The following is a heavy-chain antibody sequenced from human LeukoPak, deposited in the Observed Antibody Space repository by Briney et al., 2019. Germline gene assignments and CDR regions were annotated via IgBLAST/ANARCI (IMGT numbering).Heavy chain of an antibody. CDR3: AKDIANVYAILIGTSSLFQH. Sequence: GGSLRLSCAASGFTSDDYAMHWVRQPPGKGLEWVSLISGDGVSTYYADSVKGRFTISRDNSKNSLYLQMTSLRTEDTALYYCAKDIANVYAILIGTSSLFQHWGQGTLVTVSS. V-gene: IGHV3-43*02. CDR1: GFTSDDYA. CDR2: ISGDGVST. D-gene: IGHD3-9*01. J-gene: IGHJ1*01.